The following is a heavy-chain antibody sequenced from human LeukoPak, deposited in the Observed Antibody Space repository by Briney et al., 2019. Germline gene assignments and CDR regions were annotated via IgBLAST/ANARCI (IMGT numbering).Heavy chain of an antibody. CDR3: ASDSSPAARDAFDI. V-gene: IGHV1-18*01. CDR2: ISAYNGNT. Sequence: ASVKVSCKASGGTFSSYAISRVRQAPGQGLEWMGWISAYNGNTNYAQKLQGRVTMTTDTSTSTAYMELRSLRSDDTAVYYCASDSSPAARDAFDIWGQGTMVTVSS. J-gene: IGHJ3*02. D-gene: IGHD6-13*01. CDR1: GGTFSSYA.